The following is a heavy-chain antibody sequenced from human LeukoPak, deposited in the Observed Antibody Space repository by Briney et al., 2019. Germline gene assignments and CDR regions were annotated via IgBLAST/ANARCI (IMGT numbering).Heavy chain of an antibody. D-gene: IGHD3-3*01. J-gene: IGHJ6*02. V-gene: IGHV3-66*01. Sequence: GGSLRLSCAASGFTVSSNYMSWVRQAPGKGLEWVSVNSSGGSTYYADSVKGRFTISRDNSKNTLYLQMNSLRAEDTAVYYCARDSGLITYYDFWSGNHYGMDVWGQGTTVTVSS. CDR1: GFTVSSNY. CDR3: ARDSGLITYYDFWSGNHYGMDV. CDR2: NSSGGST.